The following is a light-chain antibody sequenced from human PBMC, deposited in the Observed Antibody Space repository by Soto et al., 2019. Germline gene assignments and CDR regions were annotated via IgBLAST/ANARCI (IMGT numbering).Light chain of an antibody. Sequence: DIQMTQSPSTLSASVVDRVTITGRASQTISRWLAWYQQKPGKAPKLLIYEASSLQSGVPSRFSGSGSGTEFTLSISSLQPDDFATYYCQQLNSYPQVTFGQGTRLEIK. CDR3: QQLNSYPQVT. CDR1: QTISRW. J-gene: IGKJ5*01. V-gene: IGKV1-5*03. CDR2: EAS.